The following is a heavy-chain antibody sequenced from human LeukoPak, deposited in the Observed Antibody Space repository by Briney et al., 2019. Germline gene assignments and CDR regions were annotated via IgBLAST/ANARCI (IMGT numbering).Heavy chain of an antibody. D-gene: IGHD3-16*01. CDR1: GFTFSSYA. CDR3: AKSQDYVWRY. Sequence: GGSLRLSCAASGFTFSSYAMSWVRQAPGKGLEWVSALSGSGGGTYYADSVKGRFTISRDNSKNTLYLQMNSLRAEDTAVYYCAKSQDYVWRYWGQGTLVTVSS. CDR2: LSGSGGGT. J-gene: IGHJ4*02. V-gene: IGHV3-23*01.